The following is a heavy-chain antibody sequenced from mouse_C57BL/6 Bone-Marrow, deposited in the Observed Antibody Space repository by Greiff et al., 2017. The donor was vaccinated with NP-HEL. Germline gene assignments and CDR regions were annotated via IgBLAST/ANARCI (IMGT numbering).Heavy chain of an antibody. CDR1: GYTFTSYW. Sequence: QVHVKQPGTELVKPGASVKLSCKASGYTFTSYWMHWVKQRPGQGLEWIGNINPSNGGTNYNEKFKSKATLTVDKSSSTAYMQLSSLTSEDSAVYYCAREDYGSSSSWFAYWGQGTLVTVSA. V-gene: IGHV1-53*01. CDR3: AREDYGSSSSWFAY. CDR2: INPSNGGT. J-gene: IGHJ3*01. D-gene: IGHD1-1*01.